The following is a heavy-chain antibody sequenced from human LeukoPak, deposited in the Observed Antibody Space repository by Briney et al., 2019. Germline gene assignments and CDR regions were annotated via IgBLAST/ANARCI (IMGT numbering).Heavy chain of an antibody. CDR3: ARDGPYYDFWSGYYTPSYWFDP. J-gene: IGHJ5*02. D-gene: IGHD3-3*01. CDR1: GYTFTSYG. CDR2: ISAYNGNT. V-gene: IGHV1-18*01. Sequence: ASVKVSCKASGYTFTSYGISWVRQAPGQGLEWMGWISAYNGNTNHAQKLQGRVTMTTDTSTSTAYMELRSLRSDDTAVYYCARDGPYYDFWSGYYTPSYWFDPWGQGTLVTVSS.